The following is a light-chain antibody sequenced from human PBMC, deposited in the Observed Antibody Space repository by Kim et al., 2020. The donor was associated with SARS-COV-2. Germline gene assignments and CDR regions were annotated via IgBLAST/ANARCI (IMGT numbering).Light chain of an antibody. CDR3: CSYAGRSTFI. CDR1: SSDVGNYNL. CDR2: GVD. V-gene: IGLV2-23*02. Sequence: QSALTQPASESGSPGQSITISCTGASSDVGNYNLVSWYQQFPNKAPKLIIYGVDKRPSGLSTRFSASKSGNTASLTISGLQAVDEADYFCCSYAGRSTFIFGGGTKL. J-gene: IGLJ2*01.